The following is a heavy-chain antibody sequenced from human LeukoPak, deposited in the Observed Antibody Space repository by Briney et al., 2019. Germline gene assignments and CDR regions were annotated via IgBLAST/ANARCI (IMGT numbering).Heavy chain of an antibody. CDR3: GHGGYDYPLDT. Sequence: GGSLRLSCAASGFIVSGYEMNWVRQAPGKGLEWVSFIISPGHTMYYADSVRGRFTISRDNAKNTLYLQMNNLGAEDTAVYYCGHGGYDYPLDTWGQGTLVTVSS. V-gene: IGHV3-48*03. CDR2: IISPGHTM. D-gene: IGHD5-12*01. J-gene: IGHJ5*02. CDR1: GFIVSGYE.